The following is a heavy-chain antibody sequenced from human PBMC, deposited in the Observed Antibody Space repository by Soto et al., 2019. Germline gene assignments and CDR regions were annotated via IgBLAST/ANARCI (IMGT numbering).Heavy chain of an antibody. CDR3: ANGGRNWFDP. Sequence: SETLSLTCAVYGGSFSGYYWSWIRQPPGKGLEWIGEINHSGSTNYNPSLKSRVTISVDTSKNQFSLKLSSVTAADTAVYYCANGGRNWFDPWGQGTLVTVSS. D-gene: IGHD1-26*01. J-gene: IGHJ5*02. CDR2: INHSGST. V-gene: IGHV4-34*01. CDR1: GGSFSGYY.